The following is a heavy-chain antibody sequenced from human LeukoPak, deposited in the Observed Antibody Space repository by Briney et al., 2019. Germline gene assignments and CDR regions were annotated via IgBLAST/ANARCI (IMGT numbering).Heavy chain of an antibody. V-gene: IGHV3-9*01. J-gene: IGHJ4*02. CDR2: ISWNSGTI. CDR3: SKGSSGSFLTDFDY. CDR1: GFIFDDYA. Sequence: GGSLRLSCTASGFIFDDYAMHRVRQTPVKGLEWVSGISWNSGTIAYGDSVKGRFIISRDNAKNSLYLQMNSLRAEDTAFYYCSKGSSGSFLTDFDYWGQGTLVTVSS. D-gene: IGHD1-26*01.